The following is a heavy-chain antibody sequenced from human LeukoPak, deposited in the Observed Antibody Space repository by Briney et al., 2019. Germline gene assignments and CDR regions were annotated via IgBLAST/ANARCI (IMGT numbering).Heavy chain of an antibody. CDR3: ARVSRELRLDAFDI. CDR2: IFHSGST. J-gene: IGHJ3*02. V-gene: IGHV4-30-2*01. D-gene: IGHD1-26*01. CDR1: GGSISSGGYY. Sequence: SETLSLTCTVSGGSISSGGYYWSWIRQPPGKGLEWIGYIFHSGSTYYNPSLKSRVTISVDTSKNQFSLKLSSVTAADTAVYYCARVSRELRLDAFDIWGQGTMVTVSS.